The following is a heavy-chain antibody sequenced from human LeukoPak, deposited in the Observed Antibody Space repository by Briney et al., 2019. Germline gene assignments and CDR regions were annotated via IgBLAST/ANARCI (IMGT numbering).Heavy chain of an antibody. D-gene: IGHD6-6*01. CDR3: AKLYSSSYGFDY. CDR1: GFTFSSYA. V-gene: IGHV3-23*01. J-gene: IGHJ4*02. CDR2: ISGSGGST. Sequence: PGGSLRLSCAASGFTFSSYAMSWVRQAPGKGLEWVSAISGSGGSTYYADPVKGRFTISRDNSKNTLYLQMNSLRAEDTAVYYCAKLYSSSYGFDYWGQGTLVTVSS.